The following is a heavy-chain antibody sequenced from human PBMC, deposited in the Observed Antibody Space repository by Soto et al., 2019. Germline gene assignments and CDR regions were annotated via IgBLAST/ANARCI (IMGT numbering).Heavy chain of an antibody. J-gene: IGHJ5*02. D-gene: IGHD2-21*02. CDR1: GGTFSSYA. V-gene: IGHV1-69*06. Sequence: SVKVSCKASGGTFSSYAISLLRQAPGQGLEWMGGIIPIFGTANYAQKFQGRVTITADKSTSTAYMELSSLRSEDTAVYYCARSPRRGGYWNWFDPWGQGTLVTVSS. CDR3: ARSPRRGGYWNWFDP. CDR2: IIPIFGTA.